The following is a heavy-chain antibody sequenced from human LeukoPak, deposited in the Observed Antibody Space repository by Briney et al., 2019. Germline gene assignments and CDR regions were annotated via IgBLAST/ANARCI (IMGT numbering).Heavy chain of an antibody. CDR2: INDNGDGT. V-gene: IGHV3-23*01. Sequence: SGGSLRLSCAASGFTFSSYAMSWVREAPGGGLKWVSTINDNGDGTYYADSVKGGFTIPRDNSYNTVSLQMNSLRDEDTGVYYCAKGLRTGVGPYMGYHYYMDVWGKGATVTVSS. CDR1: GFTFSSYA. D-gene: IGHD3-16*01. J-gene: IGHJ6*03. CDR3: AKGLRTGVGPYMGYHYYMDV.